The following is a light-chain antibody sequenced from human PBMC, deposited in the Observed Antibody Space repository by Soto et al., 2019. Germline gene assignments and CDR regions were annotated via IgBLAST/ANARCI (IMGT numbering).Light chain of an antibody. CDR3: QHRSSWPFT. J-gene: IGKJ5*01. CDR2: DIS. Sequence: DIVMTHFPASLAVSLGQRATINCKSSQRVLYSANNKNSVAWYQQKPGQAPRLLIYDISKGATGIPARFSGSGSATVFTLTISSQEPEDFAVYYCQHRSSWPFTFGQGTRLEIK. V-gene: IGKV3-11*01. CDR1: QRVLYSANNKNS.